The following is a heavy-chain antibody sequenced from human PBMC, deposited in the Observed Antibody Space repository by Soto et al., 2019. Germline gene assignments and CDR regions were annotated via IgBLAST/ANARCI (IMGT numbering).Heavy chain of an antibody. Sequence: GASVKVSCKASGYTFTSYGISWVRQAPGQGLEWMGWISAYNGNTNYAQKLQGRVTMTTDTYTSTAYMELRSLRSDDKAVYYWSRDTPPDIVATIPPGFDYWGQGTLVTVSS. CDR2: ISAYNGNT. CDR1: GYTFTSYG. D-gene: IGHD5-12*01. V-gene: IGHV1-18*01. CDR3: SRDTPPDIVATIPPGFDY. J-gene: IGHJ4*02.